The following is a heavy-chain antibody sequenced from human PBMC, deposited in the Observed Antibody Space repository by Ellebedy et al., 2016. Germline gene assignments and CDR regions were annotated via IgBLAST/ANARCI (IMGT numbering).Heavy chain of an antibody. V-gene: IGHV4-38-2*02. J-gene: IGHJ4*02. D-gene: IGHD4-17*01. CDR2: IYHLGNT. CDR3: ARVRAYGDYSVDY. Sequence: SETLSLTCTVSGYSISSGYYWGWIRQPPGKGLQWIGSIYHLGNTYYNPSLKSRVTMSVDTSQNQFSLWLTSVTAADTAVYYCARVRAYGDYSVDYWGQGTLVTVSS. CDR1: GYSISSGYY.